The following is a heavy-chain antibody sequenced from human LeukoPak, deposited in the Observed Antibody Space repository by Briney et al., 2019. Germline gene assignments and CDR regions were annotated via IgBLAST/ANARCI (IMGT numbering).Heavy chain of an antibody. CDR1: GGTFSSYA. CDR3: ARDSLLGSSTSKDYYYYGMDV. D-gene: IGHD2-2*01. CDR2: IIPIFGTA. Sequence: ASVNVSCKASGGTFSSYAISWVRQAPGQGLEWMGGIIPIFGTANYAQKFQGRVTITADESTSTAYMELSSLRSEDTAVYYCARDSLLGSSTSKDYYYYGMDVWGQGTTATVSS. J-gene: IGHJ6*02. V-gene: IGHV1-69*13.